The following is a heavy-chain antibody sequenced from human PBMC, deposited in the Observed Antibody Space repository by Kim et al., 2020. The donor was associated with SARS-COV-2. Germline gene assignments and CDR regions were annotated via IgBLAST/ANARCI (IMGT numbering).Heavy chain of an antibody. CDR2: GNN. V-gene: IGHV1-8*01. CDR3: ARGSEGAFDI. Sequence: GNNGYAQTVKGRVTMTRNTSIATAYMELGGLRSDDTAVYYCARGSEGAFDIWGQGTVVTVSS. J-gene: IGHJ3*02.